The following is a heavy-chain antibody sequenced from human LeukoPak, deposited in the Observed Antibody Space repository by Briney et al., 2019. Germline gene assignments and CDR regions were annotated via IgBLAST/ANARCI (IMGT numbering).Heavy chain of an antibody. CDR1: GFTFSSYT. Sequence: GWSLRLSCAASGFTFSSYTMNWVRQAPGKGLEWVSYITSSSSTIYYADSVKGRFTISRDNAQNSLYLQMNSLRGDDTAMYYCARDITSTGTTGDYYYSYGMDVWGQGTTVTVSS. D-gene: IGHD1-1*01. J-gene: IGHJ6*02. CDR3: ARDITSTGTTGDYYYSYGMDV. V-gene: IGHV3-48*01. CDR2: ITSSSSTI.